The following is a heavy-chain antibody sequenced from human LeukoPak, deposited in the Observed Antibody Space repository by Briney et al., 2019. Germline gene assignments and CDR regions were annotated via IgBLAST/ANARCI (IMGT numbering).Heavy chain of an antibody. Sequence: PGGSLRLSCVASGFTSSDYVIHWVRQAPGKGLEWVAVISFDLNSKYYSDSVKGRFTISRDNSRNTLFLQMNSLRAEDTAVYYCAKHHYSSSRDYFDYWGQGTLVTVSS. D-gene: IGHD6-13*01. CDR1: GFTSSDYV. J-gene: IGHJ4*02. CDR2: ISFDLNSK. CDR3: AKHHYSSSRDYFDY. V-gene: IGHV3-30-3*02.